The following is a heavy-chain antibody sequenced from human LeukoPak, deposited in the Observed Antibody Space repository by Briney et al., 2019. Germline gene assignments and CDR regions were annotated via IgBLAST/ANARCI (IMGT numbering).Heavy chain of an antibody. V-gene: IGHV4-59*08. Sequence: PSETLSLTCSVSGGSLSRYYWSWIRQSPGKGLEYIGYIYYSGSTTYKPSLKSRVTISVDTSKNQFSLKLSSVTAADTAVYYCARLSIVGATNFDYWGQGTLVTVSS. CDR3: ARLSIVGATNFDY. CDR2: IYYSGST. D-gene: IGHD1-26*01. CDR1: GGSLSRYY. J-gene: IGHJ4*02.